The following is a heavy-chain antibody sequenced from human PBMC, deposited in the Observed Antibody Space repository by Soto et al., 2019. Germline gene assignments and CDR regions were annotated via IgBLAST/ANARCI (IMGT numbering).Heavy chain of an antibody. CDR3: ARHGFGSLHGLVDV. Sequence: QVQLQESGPGLVKPSETLSLTCTVSGGSITNYYCSWFRQPPGKGLEWIGYIQYNGYSAYNLSLKRRVTMSRDTSKTQSPLMLESVTATDTAVYYCARHGFGSLHGLVDVWGQGTTVIVSS. J-gene: IGHJ6*02. CDR1: GGSITNYY. CDR2: IQYNGYS. V-gene: IGHV4-59*08. D-gene: IGHD3-10*01.